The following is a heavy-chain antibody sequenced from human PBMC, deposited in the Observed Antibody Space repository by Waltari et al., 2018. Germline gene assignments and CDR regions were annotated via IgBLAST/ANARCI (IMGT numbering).Heavy chain of an antibody. Sequence: QVQLVQSGAEVKKPGASVKVSCKASGYTFTTNPIHWVRQAPGQRLEWMGWSNCGKDNTRYAQKCQGRVTSTTDTSASTAYMELSNLRSEDTAVYYCAREAVRGGGCFDSWGQGTLVTVSS. CDR1: GYTFTTNP. D-gene: IGHD3-10*01. CDR2: SNCGKDNT. J-gene: IGHJ4*02. CDR3: AREAVRGGGCFDS. V-gene: IGHV1-3*01.